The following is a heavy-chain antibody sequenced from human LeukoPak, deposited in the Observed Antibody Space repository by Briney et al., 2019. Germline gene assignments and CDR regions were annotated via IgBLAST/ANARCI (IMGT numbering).Heavy chain of an antibody. D-gene: IGHD2-15*01. CDR1: GFTFSSYA. Sequence: GGSLRLSCAASGFTFSSYAMSWVRQAPGKGLEWVSAISGSGGSTYYADSVKGRFTISRDNSKNTLYLQMNSLRAEDTAVYYCAKEDIVVVVAATVVHYYYGMDVWGQGTTVTVSS. J-gene: IGHJ6*02. CDR3: AKEDIVVVVAATVVHYYYGMDV. CDR2: ISGSGGST. V-gene: IGHV3-23*01.